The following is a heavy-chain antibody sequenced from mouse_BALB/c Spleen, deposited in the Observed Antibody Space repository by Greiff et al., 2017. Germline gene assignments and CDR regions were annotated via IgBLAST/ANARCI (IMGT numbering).Heavy chain of an antibody. CDR3: ARWLLRGYAMDY. V-gene: IGHV5-6-5*01. Sequence: EVQLVESGGGLVKPGGSLKLSCAASGFTFSSYAMSWVRQTPEKRLEWVASISSGGSTYYPDSVKGRFTISRDNARNILYLQMSSLRSEDTAMYYCARWLLRGYAMDYWGQGTSVTVSS. CDR1: GFTFSSYA. J-gene: IGHJ4*01. CDR2: ISSGGST. D-gene: IGHD2-3*01.